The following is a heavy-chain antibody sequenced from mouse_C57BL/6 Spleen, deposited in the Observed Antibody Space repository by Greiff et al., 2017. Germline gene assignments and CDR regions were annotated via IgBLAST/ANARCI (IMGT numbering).Heavy chain of an antibody. J-gene: IGHJ3*01. CDR3: AKGEAYYSNYGFAY. D-gene: IGHD2-5*01. CDR1: GYAFSSSW. CDR2: IYPGDGDT. V-gene: IGHV1-82*01. Sequence: QVQLKQSGPELVKPGASVKISCKASGYAFSSSWMNWVKQRPGKGLEWIGRIYPGDGDTNYNGKFKGKATLTADKSSSTAYMQLSSRTSEDSAVYFCAKGEAYYSNYGFAYWGQGTLVTVSA.